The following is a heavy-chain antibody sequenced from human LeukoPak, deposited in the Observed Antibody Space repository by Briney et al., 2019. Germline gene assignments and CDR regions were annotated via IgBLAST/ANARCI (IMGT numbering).Heavy chain of an antibody. CDR1: GYTFTGYY. V-gene: IGHV1-2*02. J-gene: IGHJ4*02. CDR3: PRDKGYCSGGSCYRDY. CDR2: INPNSGGT. Sequence: ASVKVSCKASGYTFTGYYMHWVRQAPGQGLEWMGWINPNSGGTNYAQKFQGRVTMTRDTSISTAYMELSRLRSDDTAVYYCPRDKGYCSGGSCYRDYWGQGTLVTVSS. D-gene: IGHD2-15*01.